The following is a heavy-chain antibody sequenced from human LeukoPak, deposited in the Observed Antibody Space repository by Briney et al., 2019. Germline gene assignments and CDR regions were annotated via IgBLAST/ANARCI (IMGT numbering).Heavy chain of an antibody. V-gene: IGHV1-2*06. Sequence: ASVKVSCKTSGYTFIGYYIHWVRLAPGQGLEWMGRINPNSGDTNYEQKFQGRVTVTRDTSISTAYMELSSLRSDDTAVYYCAREGGAVAGTVADYWGQGTLVTVSS. CDR1: GYTFIGYY. CDR3: AREGGAVAGTVADY. CDR2: INPNSGDT. D-gene: IGHD6-19*01. J-gene: IGHJ4*02.